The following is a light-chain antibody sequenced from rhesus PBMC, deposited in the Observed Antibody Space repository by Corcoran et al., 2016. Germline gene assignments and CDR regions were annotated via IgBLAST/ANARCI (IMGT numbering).Light chain of an antibody. J-gene: IGKJ4*01. Sequence: EIVMTQSPATLSLSPGERATLSCRASQSVSSSLAWYQQKPGQAPRLLISGASRRATGVPDRFSGSGSGTDVTLTISSLEPEDVAVDYCLQHSNWPLTFGGGTKVELK. V-gene: IGKV3-24*01. CDR3: LQHSNWPLT. CDR2: GAS. CDR1: QSVSSS.